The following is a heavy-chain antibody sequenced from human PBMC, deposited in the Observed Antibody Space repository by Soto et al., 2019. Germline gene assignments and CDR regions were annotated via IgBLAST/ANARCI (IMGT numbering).Heavy chain of an antibody. CDR1: GGTFSSYA. CDR3: ASGPYNSSSGGYYYYYMDV. J-gene: IGHJ6*03. V-gene: IGHV1-69*02. CDR2: IVPMFGIP. D-gene: IGHD6-6*01. Sequence: QVQLVQSGAEVKKPGSSVKVSCKASGGTFSSYAINWVRQAPGQGLEWMGRIVPMFGIPNFAPTFQGRVTMTADISTTTAYVELSSLRSEDTAVYYCASGPYNSSSGGYYYYYMDVWGKGTTVTVSS.